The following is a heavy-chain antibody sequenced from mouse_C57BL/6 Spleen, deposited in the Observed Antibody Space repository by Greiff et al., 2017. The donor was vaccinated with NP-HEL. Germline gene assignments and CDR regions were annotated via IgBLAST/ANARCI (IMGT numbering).Heavy chain of an antibody. CDR1: GFNIKDYY. Sequence: EVKLVESGAELVRPGASVKLSCTASGFNIKDYYMHWVQQRPEQGLEWIGWIDPENGDTEYASKFQGKATITADTSSNTAYLQLSSLTSEDTAFYYCTYDYDGAWFAYWGQGTLVTVSA. V-gene: IGHV14-4*01. CDR3: TYDYDGAWFAY. D-gene: IGHD2-4*01. CDR2: IDPENGDT. J-gene: IGHJ3*01.